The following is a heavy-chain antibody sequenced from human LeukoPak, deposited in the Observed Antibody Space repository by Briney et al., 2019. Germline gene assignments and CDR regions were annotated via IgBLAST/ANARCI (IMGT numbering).Heavy chain of an antibody. D-gene: IGHD3-9*01. CDR1: GYSFTGYY. CDR2: INPNSGGT. Sequence: ASVKVSCKASGYSFTGYYLHWVRQAPGQGLEWMGWINPNSGGTNYAQKFQGRVTMTRDTSISTAYMELSRLRSDDTAVYYCARVLYDILTGRGNFDYWGQGTLVTVSS. J-gene: IGHJ4*02. V-gene: IGHV1-2*02. CDR3: ARVLYDILTGRGNFDY.